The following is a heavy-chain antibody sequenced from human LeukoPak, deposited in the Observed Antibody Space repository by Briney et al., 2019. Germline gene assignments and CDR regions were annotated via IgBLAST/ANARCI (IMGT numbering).Heavy chain of an antibody. CDR1: RFTFTNYA. CDR2: ISSNVRST. CDR3: AKGGY. V-gene: IGHV3-23*01. J-gene: IGHJ4*02. Sequence: PGGSLRLSCAASRFTFTNYAMTWVRQAPGKGLEWVADISSNVRSTYYSDSAKGRFTISRDNSKNTLYLQMNNLRVDDTAIYYCAKGGYWGQGTLVTVSS.